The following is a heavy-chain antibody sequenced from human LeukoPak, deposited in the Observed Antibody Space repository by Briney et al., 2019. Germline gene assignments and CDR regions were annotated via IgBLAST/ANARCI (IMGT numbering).Heavy chain of an antibody. V-gene: IGHV1-2*02. CDR2: INPNSGGT. J-gene: IGHJ4*02. CDR3: ARAQAYMVRGVIGY. CDR1: GYTFTSYD. D-gene: IGHD3-10*01. Sequence: ASVKVSCKASGYTFTSYDINWVRQATGQGLEWMGWINPNSGGTNYAQKFQGRVTMTRDTSISTAYTELSRLRSDDTAVYYCARAQAYMVRGVIGYRGQGTLVTVSS.